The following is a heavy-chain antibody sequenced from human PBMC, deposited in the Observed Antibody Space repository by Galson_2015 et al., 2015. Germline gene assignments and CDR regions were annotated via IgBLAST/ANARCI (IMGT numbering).Heavy chain of an antibody. CDR3: ARVEIQLERVVTGYYFYMDV. CDR2: SGST. V-gene: IGHV4-30-2*04. D-gene: IGHD1-1*01. J-gene: IGHJ6*03. Sequence: SGSTYYNPSLKSRVTISVDTSKNQFSLKLSSVTAADTAVYYCARVEIQLERVVTGYYFYMDVWGKGTTVTVSS.